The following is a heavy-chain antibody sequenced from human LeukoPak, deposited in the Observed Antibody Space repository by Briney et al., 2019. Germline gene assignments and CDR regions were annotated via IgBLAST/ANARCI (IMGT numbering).Heavy chain of an antibody. CDR3: AKERYSSSWYGDY. CDR1: GFTFSSYW. Sequence: GGSLRLSCAASGFTFSSYWMSWVRQAPGKGLEWMANIKQDGSEKYYVDSVKGRFTISRDNAKNSLYLQMNSLRAEDTAVYYCAKERYSSSWYGDYWGQGTLVTVSS. CDR2: IKQDGSEK. V-gene: IGHV3-7*03. J-gene: IGHJ4*02. D-gene: IGHD6-13*01.